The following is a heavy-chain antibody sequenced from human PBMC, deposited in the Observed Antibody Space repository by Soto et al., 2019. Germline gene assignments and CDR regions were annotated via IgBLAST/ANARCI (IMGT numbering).Heavy chain of an antibody. D-gene: IGHD3-3*01. V-gene: IGHV3-33*01. Sequence: GGSLRLSCAASGFTFSSYGMHWVRQAPGKGLEWVAVIWYGGSNKYYADSVKGRFTISRDNSKNTLYLQMNSLRAEDTAVYYCARDSITIFGVDPYGMDVWGQGTTVTVSS. CDR1: GFTFSSYG. J-gene: IGHJ6*02. CDR2: IWYGGSNK. CDR3: ARDSITIFGVDPYGMDV.